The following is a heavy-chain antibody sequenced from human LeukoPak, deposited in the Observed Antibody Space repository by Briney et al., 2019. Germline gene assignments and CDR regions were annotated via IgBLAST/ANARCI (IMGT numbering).Heavy chain of an antibody. V-gene: IGHV1-69*04. Sequence: SVKVSCKASGGTFSSYAISWVRQAPGQGLEWMGRIIPILGIANYAQKFQGRVTITADKSTSTAYMELSSLRSEDTAVYYCARGILEQSGWPYYFDYWAREPWSPSPQ. J-gene: IGHJ4*02. CDR1: GGTFSSYA. CDR3: ARGILEQSGWPYYFDY. CDR2: IIPILGIA. D-gene: IGHD6-19*01.